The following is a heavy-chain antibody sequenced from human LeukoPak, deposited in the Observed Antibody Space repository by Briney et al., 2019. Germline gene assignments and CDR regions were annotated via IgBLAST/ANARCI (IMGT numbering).Heavy chain of an antibody. Sequence: PGGSLRLSCAAPGFTFSRHGMHWVRQAPGKGLEWVAVIWYDGSNKYYADSVKGRFTISRDNSKNTLYLQMNSLRAEDTAVYLCARDSGSGNSWFDPWGQGTLVTVSS. CDR1: GFTFSRHG. CDR2: IWYDGSNK. J-gene: IGHJ5*02. D-gene: IGHD3-10*01. CDR3: ARDSGSGNSWFDP. V-gene: IGHV3-33*01.